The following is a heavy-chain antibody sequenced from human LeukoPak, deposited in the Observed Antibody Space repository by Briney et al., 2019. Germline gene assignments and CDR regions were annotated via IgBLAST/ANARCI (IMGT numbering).Heavy chain of an antibody. CDR2: IYYSGST. V-gene: IGHV4-59*01. CDR1: GGSISSYY. J-gene: IGHJ4*02. CDR3: ARDRITDFWSGYYTNYFDY. Sequence: SETLSLTCTVSGGSISSYYWSWIRQPPGKGLEWIGYIYYSGSTNYNPSLKSRVTISVDTSKNQFSLKLSSVTAADTAVYYCARDRITDFWSGYYTNYFDYWGQGTLVTVSS. D-gene: IGHD3-3*01.